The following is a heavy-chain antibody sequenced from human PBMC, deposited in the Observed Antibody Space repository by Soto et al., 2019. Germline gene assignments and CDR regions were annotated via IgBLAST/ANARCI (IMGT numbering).Heavy chain of an antibody. CDR2: ISPIFGTA. D-gene: IGHD1-26*01. CDR1: GGTFSSYA. V-gene: IGHV1-69*12. J-gene: IGHJ6*02. CDR3: ASHSGSSPEGRYYYGMDV. Sequence: QVQLVQSGAEVKKPGSSVKVSCKASGGTFSSYAISWVRQAPGQGLEWMGGISPIFGTADYAQKFQGRVTITADESTSTAYMELSSVRSEDTAVYYCASHSGSSPEGRYYYGMDVWGQGTTVTVSS.